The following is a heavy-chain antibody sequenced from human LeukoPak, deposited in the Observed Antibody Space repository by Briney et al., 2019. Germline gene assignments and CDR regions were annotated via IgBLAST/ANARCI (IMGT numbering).Heavy chain of an antibody. CDR2: ISSNGGST. D-gene: IGHD3-22*01. V-gene: IGHV3-64*01. CDR1: GFTFSSYT. CDR3: GRWRHSSGYYYDD. J-gene: IGHJ4*02. Sequence: GGSLRLSCAASGFTFSSYTMHWVRQAPGKGLEYVSAISSNGGSTYYANPVKGRFTISRDNSKNTLYLQMGSLRAEDMAVYYCGRWRHSSGYYYDDWGQGTLVTVSS.